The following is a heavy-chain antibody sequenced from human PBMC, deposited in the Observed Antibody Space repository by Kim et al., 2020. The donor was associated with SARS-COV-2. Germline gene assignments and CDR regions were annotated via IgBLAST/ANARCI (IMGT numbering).Heavy chain of an antibody. Sequence: SVKVSCKASGGTFSSYAISWVRQAPGQGLEWMGGIIPIFGTANYAQKFQGRVTITADESTSTAYMELSSLRSEDTAVYYCAREPSPGIVVVPAAPYYYGMDVWGPGTTVNVS. J-gene: IGHJ6*02. CDR2: IIPIFGTA. D-gene: IGHD2-2*01. CDR3: AREPSPGIVVVPAAPYYYGMDV. V-gene: IGHV1-69*13. CDR1: GGTFSSYA.